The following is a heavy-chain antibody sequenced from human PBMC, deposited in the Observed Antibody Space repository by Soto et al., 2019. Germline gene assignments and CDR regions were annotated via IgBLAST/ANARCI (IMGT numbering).Heavy chain of an antibody. CDR1: GFTFANYA. V-gene: IGHV3-23*01. D-gene: IGHD3-10*01. CDR3: ARSPTIFRGLTLKAFDN. J-gene: IGHJ4*02. Sequence: GGSLRLSCTASGFTFANYAMHWVRQAPGKGLEWVSRVSAGSDSTDYADAVKGRFTISRDISKNILYLQMNSLRADDTAVYYCARSPTIFRGLTLKAFDNWGQGTQVTVSS. CDR2: VSAGSDST.